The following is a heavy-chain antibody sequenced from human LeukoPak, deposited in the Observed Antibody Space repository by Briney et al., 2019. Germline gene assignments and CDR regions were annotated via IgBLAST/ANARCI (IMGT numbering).Heavy chain of an antibody. D-gene: IGHD2-2*01. V-gene: IGHV4-59*01. J-gene: IGHJ4*02. CDR3: AREVYCTSTRCTDY. CDR2: IFNSGTT. Sequence: SETLSLTCTVSGASISSYYWSWIRQPPGKGLEWIGYIFNSGTTNYNPPLKSRVTISVDTSKNQFSLKLSSVTAADTAVYYCAREVYCTSTRCTDYWGQGNLVTVSS. CDR1: GASISSYY.